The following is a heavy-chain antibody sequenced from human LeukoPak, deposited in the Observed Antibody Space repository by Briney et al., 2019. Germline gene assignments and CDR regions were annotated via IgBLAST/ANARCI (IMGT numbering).Heavy chain of an antibody. Sequence: GGSLRLSFAASGFTLVDYAMHWVRHAPRKSLEWVSLISGDGGSTYYADSVKGRFTISRDNSKNSLYLQMNSLRTEDTALYYCAKDTSGDYGGNQWGQGTLVNVSS. CDR3: AKDTSGDYGGNQ. V-gene: IGHV3-43*02. J-gene: IGHJ4*02. CDR2: ISGDGGST. D-gene: IGHD4-23*01. CDR1: GFTLVDYA.